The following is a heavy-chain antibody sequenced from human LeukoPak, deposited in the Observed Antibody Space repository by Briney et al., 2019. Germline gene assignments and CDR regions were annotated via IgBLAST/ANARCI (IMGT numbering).Heavy chain of an antibody. J-gene: IGHJ5*02. V-gene: IGHV4-59*01. CDR3: ARESRGVRYGGFYCSGGSCYDNWFDP. CDR2: IYYSGST. Sequence: SQTLSPTCTVSGGSISSYYWSWIRQPPGKGLEWIGYIYYSGSTNYNPSLKSRVTISVDTSKNQFSLKLSSVTAADTAVYYCARESRGVRYGGFYCSGGSCYDNWFDPWGQGTLVTVSS. CDR1: GGSISSYY. D-gene: IGHD2-15*01.